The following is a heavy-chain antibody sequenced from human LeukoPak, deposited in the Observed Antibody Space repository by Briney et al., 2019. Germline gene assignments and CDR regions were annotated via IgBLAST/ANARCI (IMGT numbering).Heavy chain of an antibody. D-gene: IGHD3-22*01. CDR3: ATTRRITMIVVVITPFDY. Sequence: GGSLRLSCAASGFTFSRYAMSWVRQAPGTGLEWVSAISGSGGSTYYADSVKGRFTISRDNSKNTLYLQMNSLRAKDTAVYYCATTRRITMIVVVITPFDYWGQGTLVTVSS. CDR2: ISGSGGST. CDR1: GFTFSRYA. J-gene: IGHJ4*02. V-gene: IGHV3-23*01.